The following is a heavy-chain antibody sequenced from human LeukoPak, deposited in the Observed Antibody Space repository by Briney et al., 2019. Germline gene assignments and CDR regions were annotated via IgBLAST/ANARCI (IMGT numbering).Heavy chain of an antibody. Sequence: PSETLSLTCTVSGGSISSYYWSWIRQPPGKGLEWVGYIYYSGTTNYNPSLKSRVTISVGTSKNQFSLKLSSVTAADTAVYYCARHVGEGSGKYYFDYWGQGTLVTVSS. CDR1: GGSISSYY. D-gene: IGHD3-16*01. J-gene: IGHJ4*02. CDR3: ARHVGEGSGKYYFDY. CDR2: IYYSGTT. V-gene: IGHV4-59*08.